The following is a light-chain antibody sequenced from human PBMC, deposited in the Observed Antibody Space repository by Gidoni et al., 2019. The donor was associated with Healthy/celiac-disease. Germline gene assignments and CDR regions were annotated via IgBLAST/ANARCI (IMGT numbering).Light chain of an antibody. CDR1: QSVSSSY. CDR3: QQYGSSPPYT. CDR2: GAS. Sequence: EIVLTQSPGTLSLSPGERATLSCRASQSVSSSYLAWYQQKPVQVPRHLIYGASSRATGIPDRFSGSGSGTDFTLTISRLEPEDFAVYYCQQYGSSPPYTFGQGTKLEIK. V-gene: IGKV3-20*01. J-gene: IGKJ2*01.